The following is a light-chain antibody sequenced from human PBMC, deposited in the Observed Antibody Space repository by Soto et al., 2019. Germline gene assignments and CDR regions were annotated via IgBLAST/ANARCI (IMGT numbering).Light chain of an antibody. Sequence: QSVLTQPPSASGSPGQSVTIPCTGTSSDVGGYDHVSWYQQHPGKAPKLMIYEVTKRPAGVPDRFSGPKSGNTASLTVSGLQAEDEADYYCSSDAGNYNYVFGTGTKVTVL. CDR2: EVT. V-gene: IGLV2-8*01. J-gene: IGLJ1*01. CDR1: SSDVGGYDH. CDR3: SSDAGNYNYV.